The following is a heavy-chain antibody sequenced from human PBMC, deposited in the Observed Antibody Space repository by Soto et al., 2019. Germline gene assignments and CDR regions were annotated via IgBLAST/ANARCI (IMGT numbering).Heavy chain of an antibody. Sequence: PSETLSLTCTVSGGFISGYYWSWIRQSPGKGLEWIGYIYYSGSTNYNPSLKSRVTISVDTSKNQFSLNLSSVTAADTAVYYCARANTYGSGSYYNADWGQGTLVTVSS. CDR3: ARANTYGSGSYYNAD. CDR2: IYYSGST. J-gene: IGHJ4*02. D-gene: IGHD3-10*01. CDR1: GGFISGYY. V-gene: IGHV4-59*01.